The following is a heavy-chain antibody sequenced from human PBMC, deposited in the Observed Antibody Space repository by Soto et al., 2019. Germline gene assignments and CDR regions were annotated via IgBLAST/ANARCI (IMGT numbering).Heavy chain of an antibody. CDR2: IYWDDDK. D-gene: IGHD2-15*01. CDR3: AYLPCSGGSCYWFSYSGMDV. V-gene: IGHV2-5*02. CDR1: GFSLSTSGVG. J-gene: IGHJ6*02. Sequence: QITLKESGPTLVKPTQTLTLTCTFSGFSLSTSGVGVAWLRQPPGKALEWLALIYWDDDKRYRPSLEARLTITTDTSKNQVVLTMTNVDSVDTATYYCAYLPCSGGSCYWFSYSGMDVWGQGTTVIVSS.